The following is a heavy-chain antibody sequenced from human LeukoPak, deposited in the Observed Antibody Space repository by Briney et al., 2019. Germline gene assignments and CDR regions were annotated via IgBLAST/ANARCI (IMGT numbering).Heavy chain of an antibody. D-gene: IGHD3-3*02. V-gene: IGHV3-53*01. CDR3: ATRIF. CDR1: GFAVSGDY. Sequence: GGSLRLSCAASGFAVSGDYMSWVRQAPGKGLDWVSIIHRDGRTYCADSAKGRFTISRDISKNTLYLQMNALRAEDTAVYYCATRIFWGQGTLVTVSS. J-gene: IGHJ4*02. CDR2: IHRDGRT.